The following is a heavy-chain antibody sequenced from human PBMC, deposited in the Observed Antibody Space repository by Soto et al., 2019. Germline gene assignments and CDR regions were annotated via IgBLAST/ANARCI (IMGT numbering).Heavy chain of an antibody. CDR3: ARGTTLAIFDYGMDV. CDR1: GFTFTSYA. D-gene: IGHD3-3*01. CDR2: ISNDGSNY. V-gene: IGHV3-30-3*01. J-gene: IGHJ6*02. Sequence: QVQLVESGGGVVQPGRSLRLSCAASGFTFTSYAMHWVRQAPGKGLEWVAVISNDGSNYYYADSVRGRFTISRDNTKNPLFLQMRSLRGEDSGVYYCARGTTLAIFDYGMDVWGQGTTGTLSS.